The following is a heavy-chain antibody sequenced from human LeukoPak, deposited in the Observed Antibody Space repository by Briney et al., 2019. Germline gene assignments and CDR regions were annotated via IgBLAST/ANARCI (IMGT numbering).Heavy chain of an antibody. CDR1: GFTFRTYT. D-gene: IGHD6-19*01. J-gene: IGHJ3*02. Sequence: PGRSLRLSCAASGFTFRTYTMHWVRQAPGKGLEWVASISYDGYYKYYAESVKGPFIISRDNSKNTLYLQINSLRADDTAVYYCARAVADLGDAFDIWGQGTMVTVSS. V-gene: IGHV3-30-3*01. CDR2: ISYDGYYK. CDR3: ARAVADLGDAFDI.